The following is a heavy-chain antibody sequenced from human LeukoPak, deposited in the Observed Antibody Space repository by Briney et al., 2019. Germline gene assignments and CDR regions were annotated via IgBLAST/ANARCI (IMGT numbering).Heavy chain of an antibody. Sequence: NPSETLSLTCTVSGGAFNGYYWSWTRQPPGKGLDWIGYVYYSGTTNYNPSLKSRVTISLDTSKTQFSLNLKSVTAIETAVYSCARHRRGYGMDYWGQGILVTVSS. J-gene: IGHJ4*02. CDR3: ARHRRGYGMDY. CDR1: GGAFNGYY. V-gene: IGHV4-59*08. CDR2: VYYSGTT. D-gene: IGHD6-25*01.